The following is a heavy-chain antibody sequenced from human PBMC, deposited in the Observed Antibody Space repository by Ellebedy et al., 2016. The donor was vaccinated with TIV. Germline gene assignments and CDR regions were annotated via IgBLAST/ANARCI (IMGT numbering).Heavy chain of an antibody. CDR1: GFMFNNYW. CDR2: IKQDGSEK. CDR3: ARDKLQNAVAGSNFDY. V-gene: IGHV3-7*01. Sequence: GGSLRLXCAASGFMFNNYWMSWVRQAPGKGLEWVATIKQDGSEKYYVASVKGRFTISRDNAKNSLFLQMNSLRAEDTAVYYCARDKLQNAVAGSNFDYWGQGALVTVSS. D-gene: IGHD6-19*01. J-gene: IGHJ4*02.